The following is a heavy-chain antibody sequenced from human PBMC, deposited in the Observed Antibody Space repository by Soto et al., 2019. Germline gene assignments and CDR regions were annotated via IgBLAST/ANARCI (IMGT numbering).Heavy chain of an antibody. CDR3: ARGRSGKYGYFDY. V-gene: IGHV3-33*08. CDR1: GFNLNDHY. CDR2: IGHEGNDI. J-gene: IGHJ4*02. Sequence: GGSLRLSCAASGFNLNDHYMDWVRQAPGKGLEWVAVIGHEGNDIESADSVKGRFTISRDNAKNTLYLEMNSLGAEDTALYYGARGRSGKYGYFDYWGQGVLVTVSS. D-gene: IGHD1-26*01.